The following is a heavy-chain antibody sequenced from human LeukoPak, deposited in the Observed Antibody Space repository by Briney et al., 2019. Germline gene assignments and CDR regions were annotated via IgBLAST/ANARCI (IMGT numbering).Heavy chain of an antibody. V-gene: IGHV3-74*01. D-gene: IGHD6-13*01. J-gene: IGHJ1*01. CDR3: ARPSRPYRSTEYFQH. Sequence: PGGSLRLSCAASGFTFSSYWMHWVRQAPGKGLVWVSYISGDGSSTTYADSVKGRFTISRDNAKNTLDLQMNSLRAEDTAVYYCARPSRPYRSTEYFQHWGQGTLVIVSS. CDR2: ISGDGSST. CDR1: GFTFSSYW.